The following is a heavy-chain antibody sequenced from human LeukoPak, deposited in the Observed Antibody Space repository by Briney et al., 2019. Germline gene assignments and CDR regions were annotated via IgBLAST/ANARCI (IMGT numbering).Heavy chain of an antibody. CDR3: AKPARTDYADY. D-gene: IGHD1-14*01. Sequence: GGSLRLSCVASGFTFSSYAMNWVRQAPGKGLEWVSSINDSGDRTYYADSVKGRFTISRDNSKNTLYLQMNSLRAEDTAVYYCAKPARTDYADYWGQGTLVTVSS. CDR2: INDSGDRT. J-gene: IGHJ4*02. CDR1: GFTFSSYA. V-gene: IGHV3-23*01.